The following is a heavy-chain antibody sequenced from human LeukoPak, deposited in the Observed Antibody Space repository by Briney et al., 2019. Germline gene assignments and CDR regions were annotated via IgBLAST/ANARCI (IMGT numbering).Heavy chain of an antibody. Sequence: PSETLSLTCTVSGGSISSSSYYWGWIRQPPGKGLEWIGSIYYSGSTYYNPSLKSRVTISVDTSKNQFSLKLSSVTAAGTAVYYCAALTIFGVAPFDYWGQGTLVTVSS. CDR1: GGSISSSSYY. V-gene: IGHV4-39*01. CDR3: AALTIFGVAPFDY. J-gene: IGHJ4*02. D-gene: IGHD3-3*01. CDR2: IYYSGST.